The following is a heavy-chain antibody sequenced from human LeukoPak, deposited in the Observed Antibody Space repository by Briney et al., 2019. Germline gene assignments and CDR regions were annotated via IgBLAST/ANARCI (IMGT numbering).Heavy chain of an antibody. Sequence: SETLSLTCTASGGSISSYYWSWIRQPPGKGLEWIGYIYYSGSTNYNPSLKSRVTISVDTSKNQFSLKLSSVTAADTAVYYCARGRYCSSTSCLNWFDPWGQGTLVTVSS. J-gene: IGHJ5*02. D-gene: IGHD2-2*01. V-gene: IGHV4-59*08. CDR2: IYYSGST. CDR3: ARGRYCSSTSCLNWFDP. CDR1: GGSISSYY.